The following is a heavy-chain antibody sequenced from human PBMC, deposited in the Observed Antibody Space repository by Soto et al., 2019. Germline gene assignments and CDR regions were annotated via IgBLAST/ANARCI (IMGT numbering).Heavy chain of an antibody. CDR3: AKDRVDISGDSSGYSDL. V-gene: IGHV3-23*01. CDR2: IRVSGGST. J-gene: IGHJ2*01. D-gene: IGHD3-22*01. Sequence: EVQLLESGGGLVQPGGSLRLSCAASGFTFSSYAMSWVRQAPGKELEWVSAIRVSGGSTYYADSVKGRFTISRDNSKNTLYLKMNSLRAEDTAVYYCAKDRVDISGDSSGYSDLWGRGTLVTVS. CDR1: GFTFSSYA.